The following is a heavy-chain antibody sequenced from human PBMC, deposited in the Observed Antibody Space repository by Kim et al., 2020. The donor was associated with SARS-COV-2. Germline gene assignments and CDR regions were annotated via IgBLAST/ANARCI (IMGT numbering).Heavy chain of an antibody. CDR1: GFIFTTYG. CDR2: ISGSGDTT. CDR3: AKDLFASGSYYRADH. J-gene: IGHJ4*02. V-gene: IGHV3-23*01. D-gene: IGHD3-10*01. Sequence: GGSLRLSCAASGFIFTTYGMTWVRQAPGRGLEWVSAISGSGDTTYYADSVKGRFTISRDNSKNTLFLQMSSLRAEDTAVYYCAKDLFASGSYYRADHWGQGTLVTVSS.